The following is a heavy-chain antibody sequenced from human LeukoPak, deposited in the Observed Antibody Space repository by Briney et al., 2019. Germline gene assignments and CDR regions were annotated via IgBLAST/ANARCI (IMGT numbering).Heavy chain of an antibody. CDR2: IYPGDSDT. Sequence: RGESLKISCKGSGYRFTSYWIGWVRQMPGKGLEWMGIIYPGDSDTRYSPSFQGQVTISADKSISTAYLQWSSLKASDTAMYYCARVYGGNPRWSWFDPWGQGTLVTVSS. CDR3: ARVYGGNPRWSWFDP. J-gene: IGHJ5*02. D-gene: IGHD4-23*01. V-gene: IGHV5-51*01. CDR1: GYRFTSYW.